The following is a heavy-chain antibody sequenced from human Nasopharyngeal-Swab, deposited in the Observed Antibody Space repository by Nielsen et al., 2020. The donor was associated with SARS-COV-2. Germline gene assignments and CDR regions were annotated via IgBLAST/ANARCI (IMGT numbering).Heavy chain of an antibody. CDR2: INHSGNT. CDR3: ARQENSYGLSYFDY. CDR1: GGSFSGYY. Sequence: GSLRLSFAVYGGSFSGYYWSWIRQPPGKGLEWIGEINHSGNTKYNPSLKSRVTLSVDTSKNQFSLTLSSVTAADTAVYYCARQENSYGLSYFDYWGQGTLVTVSS. J-gene: IGHJ4*02. D-gene: IGHD5-18*01. V-gene: IGHV4-34*01.